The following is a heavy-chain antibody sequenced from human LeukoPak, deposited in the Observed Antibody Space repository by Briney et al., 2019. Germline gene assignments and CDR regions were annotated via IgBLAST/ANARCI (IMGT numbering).Heavy chain of an antibody. D-gene: IGHD3-10*01. Sequence: GGSLRLSCAASGFTFDDYGMSWVRQAPGKGLEWVSGINWNGGSTGYADSVKGRFTISRDNSKNTLYLQMNSLRAEDTAVYYCARETSYMVKTYYFDYWGQGTLVTVSS. CDR2: INWNGGST. CDR1: GFTFDDYG. J-gene: IGHJ4*02. CDR3: ARETSYMVKTYYFDY. V-gene: IGHV3-20*04.